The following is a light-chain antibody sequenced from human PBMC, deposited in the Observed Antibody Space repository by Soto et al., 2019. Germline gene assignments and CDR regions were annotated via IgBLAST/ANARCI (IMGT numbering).Light chain of an antibody. CDR3: HQYGYALVS. Sequence: EIVLTQSPGTLSLSPGERATLSCRARQSGTSNYLAWSQHKPGQAPKILISGASRRATGIPDRFSGSGTGTAFTLTSSRREPEDSAMYYCHQYGYALVSFGQGTKLEIK. V-gene: IGKV3-20*01. CDR1: QSGTSNY. CDR2: GAS. J-gene: IGKJ2*01.